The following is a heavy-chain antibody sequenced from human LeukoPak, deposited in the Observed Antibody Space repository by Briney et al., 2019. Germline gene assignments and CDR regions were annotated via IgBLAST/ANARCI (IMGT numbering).Heavy chain of an antibody. CDR2: VDYGGST. CDR1: DDSINNNGYF. J-gene: IGHJ4*02. V-gene: IGHV4-39*02. Sequence: PSETLSLTCTVSDDSINNNGYFWGWIRQPPGQGLEWIGNVDYGGSTFYNPSLKSRLIISVDTSKNLFSLNLTSMTAADTAVYFCTRSAGLNSDYWGQGTLVTVSS. CDR3: TRSAGLNSDY. D-gene: IGHD3-3*01.